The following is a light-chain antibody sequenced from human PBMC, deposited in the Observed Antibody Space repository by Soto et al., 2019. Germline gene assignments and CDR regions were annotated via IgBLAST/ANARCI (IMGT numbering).Light chain of an antibody. Sequence: EIVLTQSPATLSLSPGERATLSCRASQSVSSYLAWYQQKPGQAPRLLIYGASTRASGIPARFSGSGSGTDFTLTINSLAPEDVAVYYCQPRSYLITFGGRTKVDNK. J-gene: IGKJ4*01. CDR2: GAS. CDR1: QSVSSY. V-gene: IGKV3-11*01. CDR3: QPRSYLIT.